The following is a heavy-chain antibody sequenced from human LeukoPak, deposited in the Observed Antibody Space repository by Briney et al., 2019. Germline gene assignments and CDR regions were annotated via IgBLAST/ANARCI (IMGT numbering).Heavy chain of an antibody. CDR3: ASTYYYDSSGYYYVLDY. J-gene: IGHJ4*02. CDR1: GGSISSSSYF. Sequence: PSETLSLTCSVSGGSISSSSYFWGWIRQPPGKGLEWIGSIYYSGSTYSNPSLKSRVTISVDTSKSRFSLKLSSVTAADTAVYYCASTYYYDSSGYYYVLDYWGQGTLVTVSS. D-gene: IGHD3-22*01. V-gene: IGHV4-39*07. CDR2: IYYSGST.